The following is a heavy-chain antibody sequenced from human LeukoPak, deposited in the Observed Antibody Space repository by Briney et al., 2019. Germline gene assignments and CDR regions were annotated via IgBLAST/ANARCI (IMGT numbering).Heavy chain of an antibody. V-gene: IGHV3-53*01. J-gene: IGHJ4*02. D-gene: IGHD6-6*01. Sequence: GGSLRLSCAASGFTVSSNYMSWVRQAPGKGLEWVSIIYSGGSTYYADSVKGRFTISRDNAKNSLYLQMNSLRAEDTAVYYCARDGREYSSSSWGGPGDYWGQGTLVTVSS. CDR1: GFTVSSNY. CDR3: ARDGREYSSSSWGGPGDY. CDR2: IYSGGST.